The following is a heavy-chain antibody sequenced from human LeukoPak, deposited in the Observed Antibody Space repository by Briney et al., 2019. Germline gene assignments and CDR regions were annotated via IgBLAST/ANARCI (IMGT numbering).Heavy chain of an antibody. Sequence: SETLSLTCAVYGGSFSGYYWSWIRQPPGKGLEWIGEINHSGSTNYNPSLKSRVTISVDTSKNQFSLKLSSVTAADTAVYYCARGIGPDIVVVPAALYGMDVWGQGTTVAVSS. CDR1: GGSFSGYY. CDR3: ARGIGPDIVVVPAALYGMDV. D-gene: IGHD2-2*01. CDR2: INHSGST. J-gene: IGHJ6*02. V-gene: IGHV4-34*01.